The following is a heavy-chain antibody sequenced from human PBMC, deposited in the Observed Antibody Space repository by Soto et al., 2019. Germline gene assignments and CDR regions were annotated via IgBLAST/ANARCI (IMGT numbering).Heavy chain of an antibody. J-gene: IGHJ5*02. CDR3: ARSIAARKRWFDP. CDR1: GGSNSSGGYY. V-gene: IGHV4-31*03. D-gene: IGHD6-6*01. Sequence: SETLSLTCTVSGGSNSSGGYYWSWIRQHPGKGLEWIGYIYYSGSTYYNPSLKSRVTISVDTSKNQFSLKLSSVTAADTAVYYCARSIAARKRWFDPWGQGTLVTVSS. CDR2: IYYSGST.